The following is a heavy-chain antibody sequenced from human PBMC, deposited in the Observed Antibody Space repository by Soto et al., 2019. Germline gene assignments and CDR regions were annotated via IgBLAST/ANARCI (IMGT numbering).Heavy chain of an antibody. CDR1: GYTFTNFG. J-gene: IGHJ4*02. V-gene: IGHV1-18*01. Sequence: QVHLVQSGAEVKKPGASVKVSCTASGYTFTNFGISWVRQAPGQGLEWMGWISAYNVNTNYAQKFQGRVTMTTDTSTSTAYMELRSLRSDDTAVYYCESGGTQIDYWGQGTLVIVSS. CDR2: ISAYNVNT. CDR3: ESGGTQIDY. D-gene: IGHD3-16*01.